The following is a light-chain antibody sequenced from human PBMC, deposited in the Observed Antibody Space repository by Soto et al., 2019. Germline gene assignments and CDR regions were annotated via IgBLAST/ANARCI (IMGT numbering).Light chain of an antibody. CDR2: GAS. CDR1: QSVSSSY. CDR3: QQYGSSPRT. Sequence: EIVLTQSPGTLSLSPGERNTLSCRASQSVSSSYLAWYQQKPGQAPRLLIYGASSRATGIPDRFSGSGFGTDFTLIIFRLESEDFAVYYCQQYGSSPRTFGQGTNVDIK. V-gene: IGKV3-20*01. J-gene: IGKJ1*01.